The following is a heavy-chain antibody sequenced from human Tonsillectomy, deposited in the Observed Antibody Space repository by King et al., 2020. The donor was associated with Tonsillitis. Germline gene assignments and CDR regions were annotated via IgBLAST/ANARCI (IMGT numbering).Heavy chain of an antibody. Sequence: QLVQSGGGVVQPGRSLRLSCAASGFTFSSYGMHWVRQAPGKGLEWVAGISYDGSNKYYADSVKGRFTIARDNSKNTLYMQMDSLRAEDTAVYYCAKEYQDSSSIYYFDYWGQGTRLTVSS. D-gene: IGHD6-6*01. CDR2: ISYDGSNK. CDR1: GFTFSSYG. CDR3: AKEYQDSSSIYYFDY. J-gene: IGHJ4*02. V-gene: IGHV3-30*18.